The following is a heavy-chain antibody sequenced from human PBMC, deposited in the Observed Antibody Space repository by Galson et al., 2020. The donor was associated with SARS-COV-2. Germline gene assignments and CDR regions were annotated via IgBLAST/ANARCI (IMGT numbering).Heavy chain of an antibody. Sequence: GESLKISCTASGFTFTNAWMSWVRQAPGKGLECVGRIETKIDGGTTEYAAPVKGRFTISRDDSENTLYLQMNSLKTGDTAVYYCAAELGGAFDLWGHGTTVTVS. CDR3: AAELGGAFDL. CDR1: GFTFTNAW. D-gene: IGHD7-27*01. CDR2: IETKIDGGTT. J-gene: IGHJ3*01. V-gene: IGHV3-15*04.